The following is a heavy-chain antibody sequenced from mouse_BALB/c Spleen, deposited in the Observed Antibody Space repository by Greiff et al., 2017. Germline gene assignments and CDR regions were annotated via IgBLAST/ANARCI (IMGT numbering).Heavy chain of an antibody. CDR3: ARQNYYGSNYYAMDY. CDR1: GFSLTSYG. Sequence: VQLQESGPDLVAPSQSLSITCTVSGFSLTSYGVHWVRQPPGKGLEWLVVIWSDGSTTYNSALKSRLSISKDNSKSQVFLKMNSLQTDDTAMYYCARQNYYGSNYYAMDYWGQGTSVTVSS. J-gene: IGHJ4*01. CDR2: IWSDGST. D-gene: IGHD1-1*01. V-gene: IGHV2-6-2*01.